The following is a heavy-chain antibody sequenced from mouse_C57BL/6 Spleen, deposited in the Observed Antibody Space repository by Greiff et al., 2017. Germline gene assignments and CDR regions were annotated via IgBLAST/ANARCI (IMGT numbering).Heavy chain of an antibody. CDR1: GYTFTDYY. CDR2: IYPGSGNT. J-gene: IGHJ4*01. V-gene: IGHV1-76*01. D-gene: IGHD3-3*01. CDR3: ARGGRGGAMDY. Sequence: QVQLQQSGAELVRPGASVKLSCKASGYTFTDYYINWVKQRPGQGLEWIARIYPGSGNTYYNEKFKGKATLTAEKSSSTAYMQLSSLTSEDSAVYFCARGGRGGAMDYWGQGTSVTVSS.